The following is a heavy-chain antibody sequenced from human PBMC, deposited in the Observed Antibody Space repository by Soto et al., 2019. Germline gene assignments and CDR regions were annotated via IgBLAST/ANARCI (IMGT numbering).Heavy chain of an antibody. V-gene: IGHV3-23*01. J-gene: IGHJ5*02. Sequence: GGSLRLSCAASGFTFSSYAMSWVRQAPGKGLEWVSAISGSGGSTYYADSEKGRFTISRDNSKNTLYLKMNSLRAEDTAVYYCAKDGRLQKVLWFGELFSWFDPWGQGTLVTVSS. CDR3: AKDGRLQKVLWFGELFSWFDP. D-gene: IGHD3-10*01. CDR1: GFTFSSYA. CDR2: ISGSGGST.